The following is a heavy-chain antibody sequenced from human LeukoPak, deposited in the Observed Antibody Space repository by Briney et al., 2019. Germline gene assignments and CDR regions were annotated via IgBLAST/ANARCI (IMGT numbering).Heavy chain of an antibody. CDR2: IYYSGTT. V-gene: IGHV4-59*01. D-gene: IGHD6-19*01. Sequence: SETLSLTCTVSGGSISIFYWSWIRQPPGKGLEWIGDIYYSGTTNHNPSIKSRVTISLDTSKNQFCLRVSSVTAADTAVYYCARIDAVAATPTSFDYWGQGTLVTVSS. J-gene: IGHJ4*02. CDR1: GGSISIFY. CDR3: ARIDAVAATPTSFDY.